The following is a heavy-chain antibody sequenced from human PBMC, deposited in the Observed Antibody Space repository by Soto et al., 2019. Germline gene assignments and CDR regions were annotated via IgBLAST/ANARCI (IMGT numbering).Heavy chain of an antibody. Sequence: GGSLRLSCAASGFTFSSYWMHWVRQAPGKGLVWVSRINSDGSSTSYADSVKGRFTISRDNAKNTLYLQMNSLRAEDTAVYYCARVYQDYDFWSGYYGHNYYYYMDVWGKGTTVTVSS. V-gene: IGHV3-74*01. D-gene: IGHD3-3*01. CDR2: INSDGSST. CDR3: ARVYQDYDFWSGYYGHNYYYYMDV. CDR1: GFTFSSYW. J-gene: IGHJ6*03.